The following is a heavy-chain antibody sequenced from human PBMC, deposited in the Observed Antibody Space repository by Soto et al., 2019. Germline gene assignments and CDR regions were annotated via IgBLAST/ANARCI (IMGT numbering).Heavy chain of an antibody. CDR2: ISASGDTT. V-gene: IGHV3-23*01. D-gene: IGHD4-4*01. CDR3: ASRLVTLDYFDY. J-gene: IGHJ4*02. CDR1: GFTFSSYA. Sequence: PGGSLRLSXAASGFTFSSYAMSWVRQAPGKGLEWVSSISASGDTTYYADSVKGRFTISRDNSKGTMYLQMNSLRGEDTAVYHCASRLVTLDYFDYWGQGILVTVSS.